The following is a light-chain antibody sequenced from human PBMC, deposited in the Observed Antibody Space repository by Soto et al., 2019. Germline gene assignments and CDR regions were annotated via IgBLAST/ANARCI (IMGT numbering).Light chain of an antibody. V-gene: IGKV1-16*01. J-gene: IGKJ4*01. CDR3: QQYNSSPLT. CDR1: QGISNE. Sequence: IQMTQSPSSLSASVGDRVTITCRASQGISNELGWYQQRPGKAPKVLIYGASNLQSGVPSRFSGSASGTDFTLTISSLQPDDFATYYCQQYNSSPLTFGGGTKVDIK. CDR2: GAS.